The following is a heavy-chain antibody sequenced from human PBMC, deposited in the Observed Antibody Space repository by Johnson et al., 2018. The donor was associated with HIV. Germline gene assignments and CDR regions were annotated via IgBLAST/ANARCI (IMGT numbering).Heavy chain of an antibody. CDR1: GFTFSNAW. CDR3: TTDVPGGPYYNAFDI. Sequence: EVQLVESGGGLIQPGGSLRLSCAASGFTFSNAWMSWVRQAPGKGLAWVGRIKSKTDGGTTDYAAPVKGRFTISRDDSKTTLYLQMNSLRTEDTALYYCTTDVPGGPYYNAFDIWGQGTMVTVSS. D-gene: IGHD1-26*01. V-gene: IGHV3-15*01. CDR2: IKSKTDGGTT. J-gene: IGHJ3*02.